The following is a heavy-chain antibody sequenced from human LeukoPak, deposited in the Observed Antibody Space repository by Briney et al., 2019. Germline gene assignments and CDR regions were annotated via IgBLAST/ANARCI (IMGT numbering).Heavy chain of an antibody. CDR1: GFTFSSYW. D-gene: IGHD4-17*01. CDR3: ASLSYGDYYYYDGMDV. J-gene: IGHJ6*02. Sequence: GGSLRLSCAASGFTFSSYWMHWVRQAPGKGLVWVSRINSDGSSTSYADSVKGRFTISRDNAKNTLYLQMNSLRAEDTAVYYCASLSYGDYYYYDGMDVWGQGTTVTVSS. CDR2: INSDGSST. V-gene: IGHV3-74*01.